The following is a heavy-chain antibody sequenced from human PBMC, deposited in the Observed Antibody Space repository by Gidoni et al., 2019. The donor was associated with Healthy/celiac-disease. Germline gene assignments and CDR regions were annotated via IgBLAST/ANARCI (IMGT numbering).Heavy chain of an antibody. D-gene: IGHD6-13*01. V-gene: IGHV3-48*01. CDR3: AGAYSSSWYGVRPFDY. CDR2: ISSSSSTI. J-gene: IGHJ4*02. Sequence: EVQLVESGGGLVQPGGSLRLSCAASGFTFSSYSMNWVRQAPGKGLEWVSYISSSSSTIYYADSVKGRFTISRDNAKNSLYLQMNSLRAEDTAVYYCAGAYSSSWYGVRPFDYWGQGTLVTVSS. CDR1: GFTFSSYS.